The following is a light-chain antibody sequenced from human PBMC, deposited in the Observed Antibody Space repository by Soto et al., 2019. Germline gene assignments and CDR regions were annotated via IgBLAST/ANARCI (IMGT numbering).Light chain of an antibody. CDR3: QQYNNWPKYT. V-gene: IGKV3-15*01. CDR1: ESVXSH. CDR2: CAS. J-gene: IGKJ2*01. Sequence: VLTQSPATLSVSPGESATLSCRASESVXSHLGWFEQRPGQTPRLLISCASTRATGIPARFSGSGSGREFTLTISSLQSEDFAVYYCQQYNNWPKYTFGQGTKVDIK.